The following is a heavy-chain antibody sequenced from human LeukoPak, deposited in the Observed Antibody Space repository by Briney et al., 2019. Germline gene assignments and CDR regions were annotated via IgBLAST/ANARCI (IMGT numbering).Heavy chain of an antibody. D-gene: IGHD3-22*01. J-gene: IGHJ4*02. Sequence: SETLSLTCTVSGGSISSYYWSWIRQPPGKGLEWSGYIYYSGSTNYNPSLKSRVPISVDTSKNQFSLKLSSVTAADTAVYYCARELVYYDSSGYWDYWGQGTLVTVSS. CDR1: GGSISSYY. CDR3: ARELVYYDSSGYWDY. CDR2: IYYSGST. V-gene: IGHV4-59*01.